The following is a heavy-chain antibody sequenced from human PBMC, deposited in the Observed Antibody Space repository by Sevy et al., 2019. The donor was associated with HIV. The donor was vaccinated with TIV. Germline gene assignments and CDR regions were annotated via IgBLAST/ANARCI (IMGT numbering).Heavy chain of an antibody. CDR2: ISSDGSPT. V-gene: IGHV3-74*01. Sequence: GGSLRLSCEASGFTSSSYWMHWVRQSPGKGLVWVSRISSDGSPTNYADSVKGRFTISRDNAKNTLYLQMNSLRAEDTALYYCARGYSYGYGMDVWGQGTTVTVSS. D-gene: IGHD5-18*01. CDR1: GFTSSSYW. J-gene: IGHJ6*02. CDR3: ARGYSYGYGMDV.